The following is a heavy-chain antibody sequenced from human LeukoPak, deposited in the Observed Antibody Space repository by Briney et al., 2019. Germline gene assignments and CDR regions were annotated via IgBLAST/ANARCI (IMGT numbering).Heavy chain of an antibody. CDR2: INPNSGGT. CDR3: ARGDSSGPIFYY. Sequence: ASVKVSCKASGNTLTRHYMHWVRQAPGQGLEWMGWINPNSGGTNYAQKFQGRVTMTRDTSISTAYMELSRLRFDDTAVYYCARGDSSGPIFYYWGQGTLVTVPS. V-gene: IGHV1-2*02. D-gene: IGHD3-22*01. J-gene: IGHJ4*02. CDR1: GNTLTRHY.